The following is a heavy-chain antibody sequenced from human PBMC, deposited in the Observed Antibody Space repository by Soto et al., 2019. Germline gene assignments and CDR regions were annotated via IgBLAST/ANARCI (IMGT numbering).Heavy chain of an antibody. D-gene: IGHD3-10*01. V-gene: IGHV1-18*01. Sequence: QVQLVQSGAEVKKPGASVKVSCKASGYTFTSYGISWLRQAPGQGLEWMGWISAYNGKTNYAQQLQGRVTMTTDTPTSTAYRELRSLTSAATSVYYCARVGLYSIRADAFDIWGQGTRVTVSS. CDR1: GYTFTSYG. CDR2: ISAYNGKT. J-gene: IGHJ3*02. CDR3: ARVGLYSIRADAFDI.